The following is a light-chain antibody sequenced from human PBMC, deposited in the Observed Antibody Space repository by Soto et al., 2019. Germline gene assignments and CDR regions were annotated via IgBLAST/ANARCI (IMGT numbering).Light chain of an antibody. CDR2: EVS. CDR3: TSYTSSNTWV. V-gene: IGLV2-14*01. Sequence: QSGLTQPASVSGSPGQSITISCTGTRRDIGGYNYVAWYQQHPGKAPKLLIYEVSNRPSGVSNRFSGSKSGNTASLTISGLQAEDEADFYCTSYTSSNTWVFGGGTKLTVL. CDR1: RRDIGGYNY. J-gene: IGLJ3*02.